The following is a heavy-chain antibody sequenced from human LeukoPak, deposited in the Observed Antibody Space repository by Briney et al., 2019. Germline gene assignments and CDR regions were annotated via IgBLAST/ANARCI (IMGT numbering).Heavy chain of an antibody. V-gene: IGHV4-61*05. CDR2: IYYSGST. CDR3: ARGIYRAVAGFHDAFDI. J-gene: IGHJ3*02. Sequence: KSSETLSLTCTVSGDSISSSNYFWGWIRQPPGKGLEWIGYIYYSGSTNYNPSLKSRVTISVDTSKNQFSLKLSSVTAADTAVYYCARGIYRAVAGFHDAFDIWGQGTMVTVSS. CDR1: GDSISSSNYF. D-gene: IGHD6-19*01.